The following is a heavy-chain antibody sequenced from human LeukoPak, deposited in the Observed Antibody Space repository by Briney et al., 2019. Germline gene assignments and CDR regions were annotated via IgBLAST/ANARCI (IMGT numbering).Heavy chain of an antibody. J-gene: IGHJ4*02. V-gene: IGHV1-69*01. D-gene: IGHD3-22*01. CDR2: IIPIFGTT. CDR3: ASRTYTYDSSGYYRRNYYFDY. CDR1: GGTFSSYA. Sequence: SVKVSCKASGGTFSSYAISWARQAPGQGLEWTGGIIPIFGTTNYAQKLQGRVTITADESTSTAYMELSSLRSEDTAVYYCASRTYTYDSSGYYRRNYYFDYWGQGTLVTVSS.